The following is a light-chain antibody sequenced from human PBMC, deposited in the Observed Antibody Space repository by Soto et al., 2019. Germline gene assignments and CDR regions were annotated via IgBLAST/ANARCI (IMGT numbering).Light chain of an antibody. CDR3: SSYTTSSTLV. CDR1: TYDIGYYDY. Sequence: QSALTQPASVSGSPGQSITISCTGTTYDIGYYDYVSWYQQHPGKAPKLIIYDVTYRPSGASDRFSGSKSGNTASLTISGVQAEDEAEYYCSSYTTSSTLVFGGGTKLTVL. J-gene: IGLJ2*01. CDR2: DVT. V-gene: IGLV2-14*03.